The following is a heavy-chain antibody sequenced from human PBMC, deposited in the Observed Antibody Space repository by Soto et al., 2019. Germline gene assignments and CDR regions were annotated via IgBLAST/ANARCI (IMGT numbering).Heavy chain of an antibody. V-gene: IGHV4-30-2*01. Sequence: SETLSLTCAVSGGSISSGGYSWSWIRQPPGKGLEWIGYIYHSGSTYYNPSLKSRVTISVDRSKNQFSLKLSSVTDADTAVYYCARVTDYWGQGTLVTVS. CDR1: GGSISSGGYS. J-gene: IGHJ4*02. CDR2: IYHSGST. CDR3: ARVTDY.